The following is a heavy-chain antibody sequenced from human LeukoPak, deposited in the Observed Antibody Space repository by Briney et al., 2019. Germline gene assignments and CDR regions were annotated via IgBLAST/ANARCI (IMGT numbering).Heavy chain of an antibody. CDR3: ARDDIAAAGTSL. CDR1: GLTFSSSA. V-gene: IGHV3-30-3*01. J-gene: IGHJ4*02. CDR2: ISYGGSDK. D-gene: IGHD6-13*01. Sequence: PGGSLRLSCAASGLTFSSSAMHWVRQAPGKGLEWVAVISYGGSDKFYADSVKGRFTISRDNSKNTLYLQMNSLRAEDTAVYYCARDDIAAAGTSLWGQGTLVTVSA.